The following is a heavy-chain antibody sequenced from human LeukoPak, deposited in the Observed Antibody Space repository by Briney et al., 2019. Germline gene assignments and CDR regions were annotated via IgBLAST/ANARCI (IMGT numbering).Heavy chain of an antibody. V-gene: IGHV3-7*01. CDR3: AREGPWDIVVVPAAMENALSFDY. CDR2: IKQDGSEK. J-gene: IGHJ4*02. CDR1: GFTFSSYW. Sequence: SGGSLRLSCAASGFTFSSYWMSWVRQAPGKGLEWVANIKQDGSEKYYVDSVKGRFTISRDNAKNSLYLQMNSLRAEDTAVYYCAREGPWDIVVVPAAMENALSFDYWGQGTLVTVSS. D-gene: IGHD2-2*01.